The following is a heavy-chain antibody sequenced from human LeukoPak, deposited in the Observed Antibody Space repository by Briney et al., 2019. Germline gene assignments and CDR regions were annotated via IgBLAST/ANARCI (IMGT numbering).Heavy chain of an antibody. CDR1: GASISSGNYY. Sequence: SETLSLTCSVSGASISSGNYYWSWIRQPPGKGLEWIAYIHTSGSTDYNPSLKSRVTISVDTSKNQFSLKLSSVTAADTAVYYCARQISYGDAFDYWGQGTLVTVSS. J-gene: IGHJ4*02. CDR3: ARQISYGDAFDY. D-gene: IGHD4-17*01. V-gene: IGHV4-61*01. CDR2: IHTSGST.